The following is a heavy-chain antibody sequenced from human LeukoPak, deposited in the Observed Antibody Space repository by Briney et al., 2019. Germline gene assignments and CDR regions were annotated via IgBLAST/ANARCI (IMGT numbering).Heavy chain of an antibody. CDR1: GFTFSSYV. CDR2: ISHDGFI. Sequence: PGGSLRLSCETAGFTFSSYVMHWVRRTPGKGLVWVSRISHDGFISYADSVKGRFTISRDNAKNTLYLQMNSLRAEDTAVYYCASLYSSGWYAYYGMDVWGQGTTVTVSS. D-gene: IGHD6-19*01. J-gene: IGHJ6*02. V-gene: IGHV3-74*01. CDR3: ASLYSSGWYAYYGMDV.